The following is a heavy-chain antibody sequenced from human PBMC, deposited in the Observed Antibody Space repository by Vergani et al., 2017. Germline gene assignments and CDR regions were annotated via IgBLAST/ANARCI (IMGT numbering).Heavy chain of an antibody. J-gene: IGHJ6*02. D-gene: IGHD3-3*01. CDR2: INPNSGGT. V-gene: IGHV1-2*02. CDR1: GYTFTGYY. Sequence: QVQLVQSGAEVKKPGASVKVSCKASGYTFTGYYMHWVRQTPGQGLEWMGWINPNSGGTNYAQKFQGRVTITADKSTSTAYMELSSLRSEDTAVYYCARDIRCLEWSPWSYYYYGMDVWGQGTTVTVSS. CDR3: ARDIRCLEWSPWSYYYYGMDV.